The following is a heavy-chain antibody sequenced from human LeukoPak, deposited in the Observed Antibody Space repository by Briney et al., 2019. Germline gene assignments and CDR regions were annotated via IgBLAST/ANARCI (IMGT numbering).Heavy chain of an antibody. CDR2: FYSTEST. CDR3: AREPWSAYYDSTKRYFDS. Sequence: SETPSLTCTVSGGSIRGYYWSWVRQPAGKGLEWIGRFYSTESTNYNPSVKSRVTMSIDTSKNQFSLRLSSVTAADTAVYHCAREPWSAYYDSTKRYFDSWGPGTLVTVSS. V-gene: IGHV4-4*07. CDR1: GGSIRGYY. D-gene: IGHD3-22*01. J-gene: IGHJ4*02.